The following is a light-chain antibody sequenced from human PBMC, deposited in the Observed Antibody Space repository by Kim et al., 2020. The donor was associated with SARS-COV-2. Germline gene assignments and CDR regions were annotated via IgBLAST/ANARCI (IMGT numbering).Light chain of an antibody. CDR1: QSVSSN. CDR2: GAS. J-gene: IGKJ1*01. Sequence: EIVMTQSPATLSVSPGERATLSCRASQSVSSNLAWYQQKPGQAPRLLIYGASTRATGIPARFSGSGSGTEFTLTISSLQSEDFAVYYSQQYNNWTPTFGQGTKVDI. V-gene: IGKV3-15*01. CDR3: QQYNNWTPT.